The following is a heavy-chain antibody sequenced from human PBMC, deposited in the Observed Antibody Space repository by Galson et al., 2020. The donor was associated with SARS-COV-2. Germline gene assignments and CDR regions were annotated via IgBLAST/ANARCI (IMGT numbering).Heavy chain of an antibody. CDR1: GGSISSSNYY. CDR2: IDYTGST. D-gene: IGHD2-15*01. J-gene: IGHJ4*02. CDR3: ARLLHGSGGCYYFDY. Sequence: SKTLSLTCTVSGGSISSSNYYGGWIRLPPGKGLEWNGSIDYTGSTYDNPSLKSRVTLSVDTSNTQFSLKLSAVTAADTAVYYCARLLHGSGGCYYFDYWGQGTLVTVSS. V-gene: IGHV4-39*01.